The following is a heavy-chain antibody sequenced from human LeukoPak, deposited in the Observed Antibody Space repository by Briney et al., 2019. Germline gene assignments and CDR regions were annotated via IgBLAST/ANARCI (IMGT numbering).Heavy chain of an antibody. V-gene: IGHV1-18*01. CDR2: ISAYNGNT. J-gene: IGHJ4*02. CDR1: GYTFTSYG. D-gene: IGHD6-13*01. CDR3: ARAPKTTAAGTS. Sequence: ASVKVSCKASGYTFTSYGISCVRQAPGQGLEWMGWISAYNGNTNYAQKLQGRVTMTTDTSTSTAYMELRSLRSDDTAVYYCARAPKTTAAGTSWGQGNLVTVSS.